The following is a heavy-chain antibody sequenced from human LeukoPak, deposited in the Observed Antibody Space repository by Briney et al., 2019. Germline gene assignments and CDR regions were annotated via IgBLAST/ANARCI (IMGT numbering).Heavy chain of an antibody. V-gene: IGHV3-53*01. Sequence: PGGSLRLSCTVSGFTVSSNSMSWVRQAPGKGLEWVSFIYSDNTHYSDSVKGRFTISRDNSKNTLYLQMNSLRAKDTAVYYCARRAGAYSHPYDYWGQGTLVTVYS. CDR3: ARRAGAYSHPYDY. CDR1: GFTVSSNS. CDR2: IYSDNT. D-gene: IGHD4/OR15-4a*01. J-gene: IGHJ4*02.